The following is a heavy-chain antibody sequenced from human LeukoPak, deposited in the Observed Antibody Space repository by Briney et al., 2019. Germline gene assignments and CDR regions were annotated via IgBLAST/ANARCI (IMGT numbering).Heavy chain of an antibody. CDR3: AKASGYSYGKYFFDS. Sequence: GGSLRLSCAASGFTFSSYGMSWVRQAPGEGLEWVSAISGSGGSTYYADSVKGRFTISRDNSKNTVYLQMNSLRAEDTAVYYCAKASGYSYGKYFFDSWGQGALVTVSS. CDR1: GFTFSSYG. J-gene: IGHJ4*02. V-gene: IGHV3-23*01. CDR2: ISGSGGST. D-gene: IGHD5-18*01.